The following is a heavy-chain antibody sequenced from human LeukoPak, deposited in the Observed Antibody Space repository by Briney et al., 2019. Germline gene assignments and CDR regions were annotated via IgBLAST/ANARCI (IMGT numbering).Heavy chain of an antibody. J-gene: IGHJ4*02. CDR3: ATLISGWSLY. D-gene: IGHD6-19*01. CDR2: INADGSTT. Sequence: GGSLRLTCAASGSGFTFNNYWMHWVRQAPGKGLVWVSRINADGSTTSYADSVRGRFTISRDNAKNTLYLQMNSLRAEDTAVYYCATLISGWSLYWGQGTLVTVSS. V-gene: IGHV3-74*01. CDR1: GSGFTFNNYW.